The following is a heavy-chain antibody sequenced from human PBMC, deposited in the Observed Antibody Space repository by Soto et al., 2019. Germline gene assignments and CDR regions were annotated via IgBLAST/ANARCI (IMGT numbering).Heavy chain of an antibody. CDR3: ARDSGAYSGSDTWFDP. D-gene: IGHD5-12*01. V-gene: IGHV1-69*01. CDR1: GGTFSSFV. CDR2: IIPIFDTS. Sequence: QVQLVQSGAEVKKPGSSVKVSCKASGGTFSSFVISWVRQAPGQGLEWMGGIIPIFDTSNYAQKFQGRITITADESTLTHYMELRSLSSEDTAVYYCARDSGAYSGSDTWFDPWGQGTLVTVSS. J-gene: IGHJ5*02.